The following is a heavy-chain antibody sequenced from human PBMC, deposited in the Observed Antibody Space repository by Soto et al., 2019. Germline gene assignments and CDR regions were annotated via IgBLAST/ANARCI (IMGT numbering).Heavy chain of an antibody. V-gene: IGHV1-18*01. Sequence: ASVKVSCKASGYTFTSYGISWVRQAPGQGLEWMGWISAYNGNTNYAQKLQGRVTMTTDTSTSTAYMELRSLRSDDTAVYYCARGYYDFWSGPDYSGMAVWGQGTTVPVSS. J-gene: IGHJ6*01. D-gene: IGHD3-3*01. CDR1: GYTFTSYG. CDR2: ISAYNGNT. CDR3: ARGYYDFWSGPDYSGMAV.